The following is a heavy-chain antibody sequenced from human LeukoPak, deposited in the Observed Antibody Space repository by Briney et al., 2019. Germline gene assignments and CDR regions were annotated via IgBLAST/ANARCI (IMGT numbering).Heavy chain of an antibody. CDR1: GYTFSDYY. CDR2: INPNNDGT. CDR3: ARGRSAYIDHHYYYFMDV. Sequence: ASVKVSCKASGYTFSDYYIHWVRQAPGQGLEWVGWINPNNDGTSYEQRFQGRVTMTRDTSISTAYMELGRLRYDDTAVYYCARGRSAYIDHHYYYFMDVWGTGTTVTVSS. J-gene: IGHJ6*03. D-gene: IGHD3-3*01. V-gene: IGHV1-2*02.